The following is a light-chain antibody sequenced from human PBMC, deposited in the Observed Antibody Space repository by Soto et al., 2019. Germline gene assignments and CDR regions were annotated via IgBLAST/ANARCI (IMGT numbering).Light chain of an antibody. CDR2: DVN. CDR3: GTWDSRLNAL. V-gene: IGLV2-8*01. CDR1: SSDVGGYNY. J-gene: IGLJ2*01. Sequence: QSALTQPPSASGSPGQSVAISCSGTSSDVGGYNYVSWYQQHPGKAPKLMIYDVNKRPSGVPDRFSGSKSGNTASLTVSGLQAEDEADYYCGTWDSRLNALFGGGTKLTVL.